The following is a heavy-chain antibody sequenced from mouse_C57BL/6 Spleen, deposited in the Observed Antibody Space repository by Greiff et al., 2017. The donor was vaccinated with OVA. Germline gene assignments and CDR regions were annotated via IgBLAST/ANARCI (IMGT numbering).Heavy chain of an antibody. CDR1: GYTFTSYW. CDR3: ARWDGNYLDY. CDR2: IHPNSGST. Sequence: QVQLQQSGAELVKPGASVKLSCKASGYTFTSYWMHWVKQRPGQGLEWIGMIHPNSGSTNYNEKFKSKATLTVDKSSSTAYMQLSSLTSEDSAVYYCARWDGNYLDYWGQGTTLTVSS. V-gene: IGHV1-64*01. D-gene: IGHD2-1*01. J-gene: IGHJ2*01.